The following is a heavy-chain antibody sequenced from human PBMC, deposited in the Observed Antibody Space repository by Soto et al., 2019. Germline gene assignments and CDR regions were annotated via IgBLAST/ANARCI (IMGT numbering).Heavy chain of an antibody. J-gene: IGHJ6*02. D-gene: IGHD1-1*01. CDR3: ARDRGDSERCMGV. Sequence: GSLRLSCSASGXSLSSNDMNWVRQAPEKGLELVSVIYSGGSRQYADSVRGRFTIARDNSKKTLYLQINDLSPEDTAVYYCARDRGDSERCMGVGGPGTTGTVSS. V-gene: IGHV3-53*01. CDR2: IYSGGSR. CDR1: GXSLSSND.